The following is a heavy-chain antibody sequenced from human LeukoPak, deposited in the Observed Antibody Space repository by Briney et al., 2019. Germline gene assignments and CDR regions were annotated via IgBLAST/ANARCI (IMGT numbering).Heavy chain of an antibody. Sequence: SETLSLTCTVSGGSITSYYWTWIRQPPGKGLEWIGYIYYSGNTNYNPSLTSRVTMSVDTSKNQFSLKLSSVTAADTAVYYCGRHNLYCSGGSCYPNWFDPWGQGTLVTVSS. CDR1: GGSITSYY. CDR3: GRHNLYCSGGSCYPNWFDP. J-gene: IGHJ5*02. V-gene: IGHV4-59*01. CDR2: IYYSGNT. D-gene: IGHD2-15*01.